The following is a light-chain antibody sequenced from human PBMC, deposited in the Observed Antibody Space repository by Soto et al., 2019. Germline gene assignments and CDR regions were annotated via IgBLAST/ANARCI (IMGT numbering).Light chain of an antibody. CDR3: QQYGGSPRT. V-gene: IGKV3-20*01. J-gene: IGKJ2*01. Sequence: EIVLTQSXXXXSLSPGERATXXXXASQNIGSSXLAWYQQKPGQAPRLLIFGASNRATGIPDRXXGSGSGTDFTLTISRLEPEDFAVYYCQQYGGSPRTFGQGTKLEIK. CDR1: QNIGSSX. CDR2: GAS.